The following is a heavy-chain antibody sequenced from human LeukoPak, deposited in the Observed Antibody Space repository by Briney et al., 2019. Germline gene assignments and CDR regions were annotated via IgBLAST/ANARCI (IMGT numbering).Heavy chain of an antibody. CDR3: ARKEFGVVIPGYYYYYYMDV. J-gene: IGHJ6*03. Sequence: SETLSLXCAVYGGSFSGYYWRWIRQPPGKGLEWIGEINHSGSTNYNPSLKSRVTILVDTSKNQFSLKLSSVTAADTAVYYCARKEFGVVIPGYYYYYYMDVWGKGTTVTVSS. CDR2: INHSGST. D-gene: IGHD3-3*01. CDR1: GGSFSGYY. V-gene: IGHV4-34*01.